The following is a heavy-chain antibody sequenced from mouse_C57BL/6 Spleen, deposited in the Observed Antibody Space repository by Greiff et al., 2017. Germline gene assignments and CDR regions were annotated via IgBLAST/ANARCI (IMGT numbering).Heavy chain of an antibody. D-gene: IGHD1-1*01. CDR1: GFTFSDYY. CDR2: INYDGSST. Sequence: EVHLVESEGGLVQPGSSMKLSCTASGFTFSDYYMAWVRQVPEKGLEWVANINYDGSSTYYLDSLKSRFIISRDNAKNILYLQMSSLKSEDTATYYCARDQDYYGSSQGYFDVWGTGTTVTVSS. V-gene: IGHV5-16*01. J-gene: IGHJ1*03. CDR3: ARDQDYYGSSQGYFDV.